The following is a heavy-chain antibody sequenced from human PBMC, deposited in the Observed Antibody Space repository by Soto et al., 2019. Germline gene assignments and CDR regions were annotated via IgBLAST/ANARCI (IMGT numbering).Heavy chain of an antibody. D-gene: IGHD6-19*01. V-gene: IGHV4-34*01. J-gene: IGHJ6*02. Sequence: PSETLSLTCAVAGDSLRGQSWNWIRQSPGKGLEWMGEIDQSGGTNYNPSLKSRAIISDDTSKNQFSLTLTSVTAADTAVYYCAREDSYGWSGESLDVWGQGTTVPVSS. CDR1: GDSLRGQS. CDR2: IDQSGGT. CDR3: AREDSYGWSGESLDV.